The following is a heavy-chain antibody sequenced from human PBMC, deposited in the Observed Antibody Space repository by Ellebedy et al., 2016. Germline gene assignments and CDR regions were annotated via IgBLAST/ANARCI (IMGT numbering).Heavy chain of an antibody. CDR1: NFTFNNAW. Sequence: GESLKISXAASNFTFNNAWMNWVRQAPGKGLEWVGRIKSKTDGGTIDYGAPVKGRFTISRDDSKNTLYLQMNTLKTEDTAVYYCSSLPRRWGQGTLVTVSS. CDR2: IKSKTDGGTI. J-gene: IGHJ4*02. V-gene: IGHV3-15*07. CDR3: SSLPRR.